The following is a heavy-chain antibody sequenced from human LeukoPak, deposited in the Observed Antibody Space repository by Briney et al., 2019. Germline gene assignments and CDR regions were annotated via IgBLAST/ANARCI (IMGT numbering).Heavy chain of an antibody. CDR2: ISGNGITI. Sequence: GGSLRLSCAASGFTFNDYYMSWVRQAPGKGLEWVSYISGNGITIYYADSVKGRFTISRDNAKNSPYLQMNGLRAEDTAVYYCARAGQQLSLLLFFDWGQGTLVTVSS. CDR1: GFTFNDYY. D-gene: IGHD6-13*01. J-gene: IGHJ4*02. V-gene: IGHV3-11*01. CDR3: ARAGQQLSLLLFFD.